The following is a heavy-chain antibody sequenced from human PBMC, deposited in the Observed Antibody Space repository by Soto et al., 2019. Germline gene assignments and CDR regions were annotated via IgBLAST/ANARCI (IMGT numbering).Heavy chain of an antibody. Sequence: YWNWIRQHPGKGLEWIGSIHYRGSTYYNPSLKTRITISLDRSNNQFSLNLSSVTAADTAVYYCARVRDSFGLDVWGQGTTVTVS. V-gene: IGHV4-31*02. D-gene: IGHD2-15*01. CDR2: IHYRGST. CDR1: Y. J-gene: IGHJ6*02. CDR3: ARVRDSFGLDV.